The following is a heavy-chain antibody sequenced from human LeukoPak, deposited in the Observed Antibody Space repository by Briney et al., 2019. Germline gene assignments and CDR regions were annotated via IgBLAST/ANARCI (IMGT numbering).Heavy chain of an antibody. Sequence: GGSLRLSCAASGFTFSSYGMHWVRQAPGKGLEWVAVISYDGSNKYYADSVKGRFTISRDNSKNTLYLQMNSLRAEDTAVYYCAKEGLAYCGGDCLYYFDYWGQGTLVTVSS. D-gene: IGHD2-21*02. CDR2: ISYDGSNK. CDR3: AKEGLAYCGGDCLYYFDY. CDR1: GFTFSSYG. V-gene: IGHV3-30*18. J-gene: IGHJ4*02.